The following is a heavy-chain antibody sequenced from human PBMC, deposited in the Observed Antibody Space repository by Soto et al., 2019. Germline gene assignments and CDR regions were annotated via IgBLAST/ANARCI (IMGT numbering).Heavy chain of an antibody. CDR3: AKGRFDVVTISPFDH. V-gene: IGHV3-30*18. Sequence: SLRLSCAASGFTFSSFGMHWVRQAPCKGLGWVAVISYDGTEEKYADSVKGRATVSRDNSKNTVYLQMNRLRGDDSAIYYCAKGRFDVVTISPFDHWGQGTLVTVSS. CDR1: GFTFSSFG. D-gene: IGHD3-3*02. J-gene: IGHJ4*01. CDR2: ISYDGTEE.